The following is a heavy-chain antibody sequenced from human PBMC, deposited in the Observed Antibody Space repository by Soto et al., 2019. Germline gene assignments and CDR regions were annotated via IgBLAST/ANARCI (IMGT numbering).Heavy chain of an antibody. J-gene: IGHJ4*02. V-gene: IGHV3-30-3*01. CDR2: ISYDGSNK. Sequence: GGSLRLSCAASGFTFSSYAMHWVRQAPGKGLEWVAVISYDGSNKYYADSVKGRFTISRDNSKNTLYLQMNSLRAEDTAVYYCARDLVRYFDWLLPEPPLDYWGQGTLVTVSS. D-gene: IGHD3-9*01. CDR3: ARDLVRYFDWLLPEPPLDY. CDR1: GFTFSSYA.